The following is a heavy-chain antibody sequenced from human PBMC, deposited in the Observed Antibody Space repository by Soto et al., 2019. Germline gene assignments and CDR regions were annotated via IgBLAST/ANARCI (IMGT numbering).Heavy chain of an antibody. V-gene: IGHV4-59*01. Sequence: SETLSLTCTVSGGSISSYYWSWIRQPPGKGLEWIGYIYYSGSTKYNPSLKSRVSISVDTSKNQFSLKLSSVTAADTAVYFCARRYGYGTFDIWGQGTTVTVSS. CDR3: ARRYGYGTFDI. J-gene: IGHJ3*02. D-gene: IGHD5-18*01. CDR1: GGSISSYY. CDR2: IYYSGST.